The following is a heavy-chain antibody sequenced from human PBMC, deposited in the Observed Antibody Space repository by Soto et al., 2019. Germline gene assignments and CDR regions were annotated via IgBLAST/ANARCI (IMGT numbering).Heavy chain of an antibody. V-gene: IGHV4-34*01. CDR3: ARGRKGYSSSWCVVVD. Sequence: QVQLQQWGAGLLKPSETLSLTCAVYGGSFSGYCWSWIRQPPGKGLEWIGEITHSGSSNYNPSLNSRVTISVDTSKTQFSLKLNSVTDADTAVYYCARGRKGYSSSWCVVVDWGQGTLVTVSS. J-gene: IGHJ4*02. D-gene: IGHD6-13*01. CDR1: GGSFSGYC. CDR2: ITHSGSS.